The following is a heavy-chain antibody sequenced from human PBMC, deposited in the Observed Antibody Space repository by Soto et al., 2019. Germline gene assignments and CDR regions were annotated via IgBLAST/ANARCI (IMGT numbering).Heavy chain of an antibody. J-gene: IGHJ5*01. CDR3: AKDTRYGDYVMWFDS. CDR2: ITASGGRT. D-gene: IGHD4-17*01. V-gene: IGHV3-23*01. Sequence: EVHLLESGGGLVQPGGSLRLSCTASGFTFSSYAMTWVRQAPGRGLEGVSGITASGGRTYYADSVKGRFTISRDNSKSTLYLQMNRLRAEETAVYYCAKDTRYGDYVMWFDSWGQGTLVTVSS. CDR1: GFTFSSYA.